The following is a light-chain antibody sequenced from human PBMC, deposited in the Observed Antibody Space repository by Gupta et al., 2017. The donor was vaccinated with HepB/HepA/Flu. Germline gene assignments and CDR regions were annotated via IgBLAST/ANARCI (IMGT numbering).Light chain of an antibody. CDR1: QSLVHSDGNTY. V-gene: IGKV2-30*02. J-gene: IGKJ2*01. CDR3: IQATYWPYT. CDR2: KVS. Sequence: DVVMTQSPLSLPVTLGQPASISCKSSQSLVHSDGNTYLNWFQQRQGQSPRRLIYKVSNRDSGVPDRFSGSGSDTDFTLKISRVEAEDVGVYYYCIQATYWPYTFGQGTKLEI.